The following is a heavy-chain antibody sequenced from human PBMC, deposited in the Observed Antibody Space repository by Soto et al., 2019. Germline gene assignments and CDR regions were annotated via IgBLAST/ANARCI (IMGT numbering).Heavy chain of an antibody. Sequence: ASVKVSCKASGYTFTSYGISWVRQAPGQGLEWMGWISAYNGNTNYAQKLQGRVTMTTDTSTSTAYMELRSLRSDDTAVYYCARFGVVSGSASYGDAFDIRGQGTMVTVS. D-gene: IGHD3-10*01. J-gene: IGHJ3*02. CDR2: ISAYNGNT. CDR1: GYTFTSYG. V-gene: IGHV1-18*01. CDR3: ARFGVVSGSASYGDAFDI.